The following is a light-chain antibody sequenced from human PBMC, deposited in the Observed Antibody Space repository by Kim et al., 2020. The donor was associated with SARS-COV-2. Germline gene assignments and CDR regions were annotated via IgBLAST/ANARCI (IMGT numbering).Light chain of an antibody. Sequence: GQSITLSCTGTSIDVGGHNYVSWYQHHPGKAPKLIIYDVTNRPSGVSNRFSGSKSGNTASLTVSGLQSEDEADYYCRSDASNYTLVFGAGTQLTVL. CDR3: RSDASNYTLV. CDR1: SIDVGGHNY. CDR2: DVT. J-gene: IGLJ2*01. V-gene: IGLV2-14*03.